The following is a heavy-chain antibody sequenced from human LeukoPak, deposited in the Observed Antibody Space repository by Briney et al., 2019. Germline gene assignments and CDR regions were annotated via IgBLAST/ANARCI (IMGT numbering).Heavy chain of an antibody. Sequence: PGGSLRLSCAASGFTFSDYYMSWIRQAPGKGLEWVSGISGSGDNTYYADSVKGRFTISRDNSKNTLYVQVNSLGTEDTAAYYCAKGSYYDSSGSFYFDYWGQGTLVIVSS. CDR1: GFTFSDYY. CDR2: ISGSGDNT. J-gene: IGHJ4*02. D-gene: IGHD3-22*01. V-gene: IGHV3-23*01. CDR3: AKGSYYDSSGSFYFDY.